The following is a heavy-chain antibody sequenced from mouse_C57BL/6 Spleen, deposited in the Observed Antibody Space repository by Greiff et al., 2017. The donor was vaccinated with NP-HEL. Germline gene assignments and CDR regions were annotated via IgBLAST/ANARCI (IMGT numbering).Heavy chain of an antibody. V-gene: IGHV1-4*01. CDR2: INPSSGYT. J-gene: IGHJ3*01. D-gene: IGHD4-1*01. CDR3: AIWDRFAY. Sequence: VQLQESGAELARPGASVKMSCKASGYTFTSYTMHWVKQRPGQGLEWIGYINPSSGYTKYNQKFKDKATLTADKSSSTAYMQLSSLTSEDSAVYYCAIWDRFAYWGQGTLVTVSA. CDR1: GYTFTSYT.